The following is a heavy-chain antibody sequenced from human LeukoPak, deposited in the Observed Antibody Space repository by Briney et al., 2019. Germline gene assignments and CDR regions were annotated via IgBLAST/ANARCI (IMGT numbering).Heavy chain of an antibody. J-gene: IGHJ4*02. V-gene: IGHV3-21*01. CDR1: GFTFSSYS. D-gene: IGHD5-12*01. CDR3: ARDRALEMATIIGFDY. CDR2: ISSSSSYI. Sequence: GSLRLSCAASGFTFSSYSMNWVRQAPGKGLEWVSSISSSSSYIYYADSVKGRFTISRDNAKNSLYLQMNSLRAEDTAVYYCARDRALEMATIIGFDYWGQGTLVTVSS.